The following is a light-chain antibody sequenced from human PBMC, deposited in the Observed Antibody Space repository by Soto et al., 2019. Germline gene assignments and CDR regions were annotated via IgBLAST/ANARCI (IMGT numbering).Light chain of an antibody. V-gene: IGLV2-14*01. J-gene: IGLJ3*02. CDR2: EVT. Sequence: QSALTQPASVSGFPGQSITISCTGTGSDIGAYNYVSWYQHHPGKAPKLLIHEVTNRPSGVSRRFSGSKSGNTASLTISQLRAEDEADYYCNSFTTSSPLLFGGGTKLTVL. CDR1: GSDIGAYNY. CDR3: NSFTTSSPLL.